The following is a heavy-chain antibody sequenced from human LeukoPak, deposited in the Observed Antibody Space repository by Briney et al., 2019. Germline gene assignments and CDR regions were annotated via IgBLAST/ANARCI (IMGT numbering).Heavy chain of an antibody. CDR1: GDSISGSSYY. Sequence: PSETLSLTCTVSGDSISGSSYYWGWIRQPPGKGLEWIGNIYYGGSTYYNPSLKSRVSISVDTSNNQFSLKVSSVTAAVTAVYYGASADGYKIDYWGQGTLVTVSS. CDR2: IYYGGST. CDR3: ASADGYKIDY. D-gene: IGHD5-24*01. V-gene: IGHV4-39*01. J-gene: IGHJ4*02.